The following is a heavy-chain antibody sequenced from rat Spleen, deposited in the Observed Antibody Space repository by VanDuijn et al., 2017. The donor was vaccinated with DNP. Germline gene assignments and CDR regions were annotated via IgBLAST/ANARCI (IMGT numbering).Heavy chain of an antibody. Sequence: QVQLKESGPGLVQPSQTLSLTCDVSGFSLTDFALSWVRQPQGKGLEWIAAISTGGFTYYNSVLKSRLTISRDTSKSQVFLKMNSLQSEDTATYYCVRDPYNAGFDYWGQGVMVTVSS. CDR3: VRDPYNAGFDY. J-gene: IGHJ2*01. CDR1: GFSLTDFA. CDR2: ISTGGFT. V-gene: IGHV2S12*01. D-gene: IGHD4-3*01.